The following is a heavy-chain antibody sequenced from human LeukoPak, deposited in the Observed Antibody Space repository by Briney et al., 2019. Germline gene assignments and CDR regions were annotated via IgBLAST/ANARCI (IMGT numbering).Heavy chain of an antibody. D-gene: IGHD2-2*01. CDR3: ARGGCSSTSCYHGDY. V-gene: IGHV1-46*03. Sequence: GASVKVSCKASGYTFTSYYMHWVRQAPGQGLEWMGIINPSGGSTSYTQKFQGRVTMTRDTSTSTVYMELSSLRSEDTAVYYCARGGCSSTSCYHGDYWGQGTLVTVSS. CDR1: GYTFTSYY. CDR2: INPSGGST. J-gene: IGHJ4*02.